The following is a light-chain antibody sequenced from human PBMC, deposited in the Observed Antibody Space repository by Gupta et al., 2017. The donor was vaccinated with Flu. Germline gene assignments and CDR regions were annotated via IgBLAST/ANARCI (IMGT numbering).Light chain of an antibody. J-gene: IGLJ1*01. Sequence: QAVVTQEPSLTVSPGETVTLTCGSTTGTVTSGHYPYWFQQKPGQAPRTLIYDTSNKYSWTPVRFSGSLLGGKAALTLSGAQPEDEAEYYCLLSYSGPSYVFGPGTKVTVL. CDR2: DTS. V-gene: IGLV7-46*01. CDR1: TGTVTSGHY. CDR3: LLSYSGPSYV.